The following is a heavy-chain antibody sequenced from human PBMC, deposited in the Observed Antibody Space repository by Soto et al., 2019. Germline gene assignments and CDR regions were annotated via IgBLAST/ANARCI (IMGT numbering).Heavy chain of an antibody. V-gene: IGHV4-59*01. CDR3: ARGEDAFFYYGLDV. J-gene: IGHJ6*02. Sequence: PSETLSLTCTVSGGSISSFYWSLIRQPPSKGLEWIGYTHYSGSTNYNPSLKTRVTISVDMSKSQFSLKLTSVTAADTAVYYCARGEDAFFYYGLDVWGQGITVTVSS. CDR2: THYSGST. CDR1: GGSISSFY.